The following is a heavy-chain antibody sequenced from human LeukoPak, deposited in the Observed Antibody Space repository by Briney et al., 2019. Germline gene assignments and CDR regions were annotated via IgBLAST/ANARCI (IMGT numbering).Heavy chain of an antibody. V-gene: IGHV4-34*01. CDR1: GGSFSGYY. J-gene: IGHJ5*02. D-gene: IGHD3-3*01. CDR3: ARRYYDFWSGYYNWFDP. Sequence: SETLSLTCAVYGGSFSGYYWSWIRQPPGKGLEWIGEINHSGSTNYNPSLKSRLTISVDTSKNQFSLKLSSVTAADTAVYYCARRYYDFWSGYYNWFDPWGQGTLVTVSS. CDR2: INHSGST.